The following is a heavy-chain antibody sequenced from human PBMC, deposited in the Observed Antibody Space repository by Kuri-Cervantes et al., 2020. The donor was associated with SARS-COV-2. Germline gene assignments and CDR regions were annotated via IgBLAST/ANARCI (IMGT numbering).Heavy chain of an antibody. CDR1: GGSLSGYY. J-gene: IGHJ4*01. Sequence: GSLRLSCAVYGGSLSGYYWSWIRQPPGKGLEWIGEINHSGSTNYNPSLKGRVTISVDTSKNQFSLKLSSVTAADTAVYYCARGPWMYYYDSSGYPPFDYWGHGTLVTVSS. CDR2: INHSGST. CDR3: ARGPWMYYYDSSGYPPFDY. V-gene: IGHV4-34*01. D-gene: IGHD3-22*01.